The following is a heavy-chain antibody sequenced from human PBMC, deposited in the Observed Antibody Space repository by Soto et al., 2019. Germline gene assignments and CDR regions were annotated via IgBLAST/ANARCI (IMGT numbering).Heavy chain of an antibody. Sequence: GESLKISCKGSGYNFSNYWITWVRQMPGKGQEWMGRIHPSDSYTNYSPSFQGHVTISADKSISTAYLQWSSLKASDTALYYCATTYYYDGSYYSSPYDMDVWGQGTTVTVSS. CDR1: GYNFSNYW. J-gene: IGHJ6*02. D-gene: IGHD3-22*01. CDR3: ATTYYYDGSYYSSPYDMDV. V-gene: IGHV5-10-1*01. CDR2: IHPSDSYT.